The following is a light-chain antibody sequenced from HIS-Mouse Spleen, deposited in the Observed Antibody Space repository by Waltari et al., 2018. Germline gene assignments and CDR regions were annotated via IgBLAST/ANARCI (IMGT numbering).Light chain of an antibody. V-gene: IGKV2-28*01. CDR1: QSLLHSNGYNY. Sequence: DIVMTQSPLSLPVTPGEPASISCRSSQSLLHSNGYNYLDWYLQKPGQSPQLLIYLGSNRASGVPDRFSGSGSGTDFTLKISRVEAEDVGVYYCMQALQTPGPFGQGTKVEIK. CDR3: MQALQTPGP. CDR2: LGS. J-gene: IGKJ1*01.